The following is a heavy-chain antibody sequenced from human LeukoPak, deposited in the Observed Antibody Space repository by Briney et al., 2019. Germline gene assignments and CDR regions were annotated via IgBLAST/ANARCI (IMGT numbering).Heavy chain of an antibody. CDR1: GGTFSSYA. CDR2: IISIFGTA. V-gene: IGHV1-69*06. D-gene: IGHD6-6*01. Sequence: GGPVKVSCKASGGTFSSYAISWVRQAPGQGLEWMGGIISIFGTANYAQKFQGRVTITADKSTSTAYMELSSLRSEDTAVYYCAREAGYSSSSEPDYWGQGTLVTVSS. J-gene: IGHJ4*02. CDR3: AREAGYSSSSEPDY.